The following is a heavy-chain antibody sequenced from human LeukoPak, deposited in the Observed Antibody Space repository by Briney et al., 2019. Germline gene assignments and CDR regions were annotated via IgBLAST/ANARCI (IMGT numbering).Heavy chain of an antibody. J-gene: IGHJ4*02. D-gene: IGHD6-19*01. CDR3: ARDIYSSGSYYFDY. CDR2: IWYDGSNK. V-gene: IGHV3-33*08. CDR1: AFSLSSYW. Sequence: GGSLRLSCEASAFSLSSYWMIWVRQAPGKGLEWVTNIWYDGSNKYYADSVKGRFTISRDNSKNTLYLQMNSLRAEDTAVYYCARDIYSSGSYYFDYWGQGTLVTVSS.